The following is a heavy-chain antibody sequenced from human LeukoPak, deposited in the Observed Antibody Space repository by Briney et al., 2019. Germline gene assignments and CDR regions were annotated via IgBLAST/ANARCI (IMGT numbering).Heavy chain of an antibody. V-gene: IGHV1-46*04. D-gene: IGHD6-19*01. Sequence: GASVKVSCKASGYTFISYYIHWMRQAPGQGPEWMGVINPSDGRTRYAQKLQGRVTMTRDTSTSTLYMDLSSLRSEDTAVYYCARGLDSSGWSYFEYWGQGTLVTVSS. CDR1: GYTFISYY. J-gene: IGHJ4*02. CDR3: ARGLDSSGWSYFEY. CDR2: INPSDGRT.